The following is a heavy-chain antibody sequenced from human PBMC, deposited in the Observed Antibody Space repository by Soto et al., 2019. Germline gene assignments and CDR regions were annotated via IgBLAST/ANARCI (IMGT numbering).Heavy chain of an antibody. V-gene: IGHV3-33*08. J-gene: IGHJ3*02. CDR1: GFTFSSYG. CDR2: ISYDGNNK. Sequence: PGGSLRLSCAASGFTFSSYGMHWVRQAQGKGLEWVTFISYDGNNKYYADSVKGRFTISRDNAKNSLYLQMNSLRAEDTAVYYCARGDYYDSSGPFSDAFDIWGQGTMVTVSS. D-gene: IGHD3-22*01. CDR3: ARGDYYDSSGPFSDAFDI.